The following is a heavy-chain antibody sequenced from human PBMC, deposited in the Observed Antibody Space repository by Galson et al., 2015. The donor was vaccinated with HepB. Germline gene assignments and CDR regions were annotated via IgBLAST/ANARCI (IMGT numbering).Heavy chain of an antibody. Sequence: SLRLSCAASGFTFSTYWMHWVRQSPGKGLVWVSRINSDGSSTSYADSVKGRFTISRDNAKDTVYLQMNSLRAEDTAVYYCAREGSAWYFDYWGQGTLVTVSS. CDR2: INSDGSST. J-gene: IGHJ4*02. CDR3: AREGSAWYFDY. D-gene: IGHD6-25*01. V-gene: IGHV3-74*01. CDR1: GFTFSTYW.